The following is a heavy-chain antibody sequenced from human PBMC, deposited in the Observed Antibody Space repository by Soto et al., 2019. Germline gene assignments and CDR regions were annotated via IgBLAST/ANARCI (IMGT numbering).Heavy chain of an antibody. J-gene: IGHJ4*02. V-gene: IGHV4-30-2*01. D-gene: IGHD4-17*01. CDR3: ASGVTTVTTIDY. CDR2: IYHSGST. CDR1: GGSISSGGYS. Sequence: QLQLQESGSGLVKPSQTLSLTCAVSGGSISSGGYSWSWIRQPPGKGLEWIGYIYHSGSTYYNPSLTSRVPLSVDRSKNQFSLKLSSVTAADTAVYSCASGVTTVTTIDYWGQGTLVTVSS.